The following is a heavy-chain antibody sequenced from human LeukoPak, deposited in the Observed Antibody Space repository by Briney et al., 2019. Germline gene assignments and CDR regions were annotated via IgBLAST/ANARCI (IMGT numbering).Heavy chain of an antibody. Sequence: PSETLTLTCTVSGGSISNSNFYWGWIPQPPGKGLEWVGTLYFTGATYYSPSLKSRVTLSVNTSKNQFALKLSPRTAADAVVYFCARQGTEGSDWYFLDDWDQGTLVTVSS. CDR2: LYFTGAT. CDR3: ARQGTEGSDWYFLDD. V-gene: IGHV4-39*01. D-gene: IGHD6-19*01. CDR1: GGSISNSNFY. J-gene: IGHJ4*02.